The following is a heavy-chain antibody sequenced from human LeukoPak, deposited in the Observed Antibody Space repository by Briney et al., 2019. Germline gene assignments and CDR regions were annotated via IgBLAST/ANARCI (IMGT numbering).Heavy chain of an antibody. CDR2: ISWNSGNI. CDR1: GFTFDDYV. V-gene: IGHV3-9*01. D-gene: IGHD2-21*01. CDR3: GKEIGFDDASDFDLWAIGS. J-gene: IGHJ4*02. Sequence: SLRLSCAASGFTFDDYVMNWVRQAPGKGLEWVSGISWNSGNIGYADSVKGRFTISRDNAKHSLYLQMNSLTAEDTALYYCGKEIGFDDASDFDLWAIGSWGQGTLVTVSS.